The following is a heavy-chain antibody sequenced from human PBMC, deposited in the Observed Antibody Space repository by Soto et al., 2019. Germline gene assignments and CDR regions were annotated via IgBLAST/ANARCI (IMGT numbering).Heavy chain of an antibody. CDR3: ARSLTAVVRKIMTGGQLRGDYGMDV. CDR1: GASFSRSW. Sequence: PGGSPKISCKGCGASFSRSWINSQRQMYGNRLEWMGTIDPSRSYRIYNPSLQGHVTISVDKSRSTAYLQWSSLKASDTAMYDCARSLTAVVRKIMTGGQLRGDYGMDVWGQGTTVTVSS. CDR2: IDPSRSYR. D-gene: IGHD3-10*01. V-gene: IGHV5-10-1*01. J-gene: IGHJ6*02.